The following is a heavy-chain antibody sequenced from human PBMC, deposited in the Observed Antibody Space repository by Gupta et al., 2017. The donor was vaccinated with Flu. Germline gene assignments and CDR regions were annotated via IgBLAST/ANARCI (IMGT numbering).Heavy chain of an antibody. CDR3: AKDVRQQLVRGEFDY. CDR1: GFTFGSYA. J-gene: IGHJ4*02. Sequence: EVQLLESGGGLVQPGGSLRLSCAASGFTFGSYAMSWFRQAPGKGLEWVSAMSGSGGSTYYADSVKGRFTISRDNSKNTLYLQMTSLRAEDTAVYYCAKDVRQQLVRGEFDYWGQGTLVTVSS. V-gene: IGHV3-23*01. D-gene: IGHD6-13*01. CDR2: MSGSGGST.